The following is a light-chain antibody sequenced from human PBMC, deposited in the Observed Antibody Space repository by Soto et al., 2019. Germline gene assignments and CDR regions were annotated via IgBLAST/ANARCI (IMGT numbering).Light chain of an antibody. J-gene: IGKJ5*01. Sequence: EIVLTQSPGTLSLSPGERATLYCRASQSVGSNYLAWYQQKPGQAPRVLIYGASSRATGIPDRFSGSGSGADFTLTISRLEPEDFAVYYCQHFGGSLPVTFGQGTRLEIK. CDR2: GAS. CDR3: QHFGGSLPVT. V-gene: IGKV3-20*01. CDR1: QSVGSNY.